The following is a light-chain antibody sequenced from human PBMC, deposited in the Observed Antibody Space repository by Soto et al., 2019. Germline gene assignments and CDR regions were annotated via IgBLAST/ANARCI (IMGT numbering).Light chain of an antibody. V-gene: IGKV1-5*01. CDR1: QSISTK. Sequence: DIQMTQSPSTLSASVGDRVTITCRASQSISTKLAWYQQKPGKPPKVLIHDASSLESGVPLRLSGSGSGTAFTLAVSSLQPDDFATYYCQQYFDYSVTFGGGTKVEI. CDR2: DAS. CDR3: QQYFDYSVT. J-gene: IGKJ4*01.